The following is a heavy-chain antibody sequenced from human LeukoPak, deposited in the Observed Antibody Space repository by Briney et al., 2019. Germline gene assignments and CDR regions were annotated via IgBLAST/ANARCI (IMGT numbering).Heavy chain of an antibody. Sequence: VASVKVSCKASGYTFTSYGISWVRQAPGQGLEWMGWISAYNGNTNYAQKLQGRVTMTTDTSTSTDYMKLRSMRSDDTAVYYCASDAVGANRWFDPWGQGTMVTVSS. D-gene: IGHD1-26*01. CDR2: ISAYNGNT. V-gene: IGHV1-18*01. CDR3: ASDAVGANRWFDP. J-gene: IGHJ5*02. CDR1: GYTFTSYG.